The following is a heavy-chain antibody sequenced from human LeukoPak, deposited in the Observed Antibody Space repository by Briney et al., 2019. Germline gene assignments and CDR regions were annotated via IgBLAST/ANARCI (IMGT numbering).Heavy chain of an antibody. Sequence: PSEILSLTCTVSGSSISSDYYWGWIRQPPGRGLEWIENIYHSGSTYYNPSLKSRVTISVDTSKNQFSLKLSSVTAADTAVYYCARESEAATMVRGVTKGNFDYWGQGTLVTVSS. CDR2: IYHSGST. V-gene: IGHV4-38-2*02. D-gene: IGHD3-10*01. CDR1: GSSISSDYY. CDR3: ARESEAATMVRGVTKGNFDY. J-gene: IGHJ4*02.